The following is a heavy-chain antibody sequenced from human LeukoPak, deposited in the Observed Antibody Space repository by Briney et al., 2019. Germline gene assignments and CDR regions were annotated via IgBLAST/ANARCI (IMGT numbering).Heavy chain of an antibody. J-gene: IGHJ6*02. CDR3: ARDRGGGRYYYGMDV. V-gene: IGHV1-46*01. Sequence: GAAVKVSCKGSGYTFTKYYMHWVGQAAGQGVEGMGLINPSGDDTNYAQRFQGRVTMTSDTSTNTVYMELSSLRSEDTAVYYCARDRGGGRYYYGMDVWGQGTTVTVSS. CDR2: INPSGDDT. CDR1: GYTFTKYY. D-gene: IGHD2-15*01.